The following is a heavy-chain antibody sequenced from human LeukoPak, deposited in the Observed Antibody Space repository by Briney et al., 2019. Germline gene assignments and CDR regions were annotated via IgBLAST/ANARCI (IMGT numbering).Heavy chain of an antibody. CDR2: IYTSGST. V-gene: IGHV4-4*07. CDR1: GGSISSYY. D-gene: IGHD2-2*01. Sequence: SETLSLTCSVSGGSISSYYWSWIRQPAGKGLEWIGRIYTSGSTNYNPSLKSRVTMSVDTSKNQFSLKLSSVTAAGTAVYYCARYCSSTSCYAGFDYWGQGTLVTVSS. CDR3: ARYCSSTSCYAGFDY. J-gene: IGHJ4*02.